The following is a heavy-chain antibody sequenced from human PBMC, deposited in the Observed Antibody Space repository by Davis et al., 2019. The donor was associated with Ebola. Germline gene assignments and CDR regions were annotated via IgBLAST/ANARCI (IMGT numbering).Heavy chain of an antibody. CDR3: ARVNRYSYEVRP. J-gene: IGHJ5*02. D-gene: IGHD5-18*01. CDR2: TYYRSKWYN. V-gene: IGHV6-1*01. Sequence: HSQTLSLTRAIPGDSVSSNSAAWNWLRQSPSRGLEWLGRTYYRSKWYNDYAVSVKSRITINPDTSKNQFSLQLNSVTPEDTAVYYWARVNRYSYEVRPWGQGTLVTVTS. CDR1: GDSVSSNSAA.